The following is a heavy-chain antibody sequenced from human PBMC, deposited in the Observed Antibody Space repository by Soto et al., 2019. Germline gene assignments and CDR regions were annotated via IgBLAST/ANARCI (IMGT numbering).Heavy chain of an antibody. CDR2: IKQDGSEK. D-gene: IGHD6-19*01. J-gene: IGHJ4*02. CDR3: ARERIAVGY. Sequence: EVQLVESGGGLVQPGGSLRLSCAASGFTFSNHWMSWVRQAPGKGLEWVANIKQDGSEKYYVDSVKGRFTISRDNAKNSLYLQMNSLRDEDTAVYYCARERIAVGYWGQGTLVTVSS. CDR1: GFTFSNHW. V-gene: IGHV3-7*01.